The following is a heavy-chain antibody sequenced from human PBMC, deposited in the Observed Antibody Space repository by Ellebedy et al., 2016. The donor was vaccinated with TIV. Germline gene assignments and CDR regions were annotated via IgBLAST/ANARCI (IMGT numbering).Heavy chain of an antibody. D-gene: IGHD4-17*01. J-gene: IGHJ4*02. CDR2: ISDFSAYR. CDR1: GFTFSDYS. CDR3: ARDENYGAEVIDY. Sequence: GESLKISCTASGFTFSDYSMNWVRQAPGKGLEWVSSISDFSAYRFYADSVKGRFTISRDNAKNSLYLQMDSLRAEDTAVYYCARDENYGAEVIDYWGQGTLVTVSS. V-gene: IGHV3-21*01.